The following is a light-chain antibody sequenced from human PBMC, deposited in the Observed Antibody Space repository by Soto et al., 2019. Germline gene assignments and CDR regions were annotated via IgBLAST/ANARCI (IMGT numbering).Light chain of an antibody. Sequence: TTSPDSGSLSTSARANLACRASQSVSSSYLAWYQQKPGQAPRLLIYGASSRATGIPDRFSGSGSGTDFTLTISRLEPEDFAVYYCQQYGSSPWTFGQGTKVDI. J-gene: IGKJ1*01. V-gene: IGKV3-20*01. CDR1: QSVSSSY. CDR2: GAS. CDR3: QQYGSSPWT.